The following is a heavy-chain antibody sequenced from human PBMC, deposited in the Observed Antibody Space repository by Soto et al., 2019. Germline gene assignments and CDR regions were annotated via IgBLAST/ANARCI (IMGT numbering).Heavy chain of an antibody. CDR3: ARDQQWLGPYYFAY. Sequence: SLRLSCAASGFTFSSYAMHWVRQAPGKGLEWVAVISYDGSNKYYADSVKGRFTISRDNSKNTLYLQMNSLRAEDTAVYYCARDQQWLGPYYFAYWGKGTLVTVSS. D-gene: IGHD6-19*01. J-gene: IGHJ4*02. V-gene: IGHV3-30-3*01. CDR2: ISYDGSNK. CDR1: GFTFSSYA.